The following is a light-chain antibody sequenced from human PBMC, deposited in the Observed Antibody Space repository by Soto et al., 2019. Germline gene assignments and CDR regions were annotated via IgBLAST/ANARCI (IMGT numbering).Light chain of an antibody. CDR1: QSVRNN. Sequence: EVVMTQSQATLSVSPGDRATLSCRASQSVRNNLAWYQQKPGQAPRLLIFDTSTRATDIPVRFTGGGSGTEFTLTISSLQSEDSAVYYCQQYKTWPLTFGGGTKVEIK. CDR2: DTS. J-gene: IGKJ4*01. CDR3: QQYKTWPLT. V-gene: IGKV3-15*01.